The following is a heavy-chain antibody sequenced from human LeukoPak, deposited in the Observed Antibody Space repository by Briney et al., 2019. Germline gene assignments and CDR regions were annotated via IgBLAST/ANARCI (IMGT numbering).Heavy chain of an antibody. CDR3: ARVVVPAMFDY. V-gene: IGHV4-34*01. D-gene: IGHD2-2*01. CDR1: GGSFSGYY. J-gene: IGHJ4*02. Sequence: SETLSLTCAVYGGSFSGYYWSWIRQPPGKGLEWIGEINHSGSTNYNPSLKSRVTISVDTSKNQFSLKLSSVTAADTAVYYCARVVVPAMFDYWGQGTLVIVSS. CDR2: INHSGST.